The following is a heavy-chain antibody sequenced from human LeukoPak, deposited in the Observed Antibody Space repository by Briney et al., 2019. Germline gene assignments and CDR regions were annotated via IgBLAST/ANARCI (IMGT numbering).Heavy chain of an antibody. CDR3: ARVFNWGLPDY. CDR2: ISYDGSNK. Sequence: GGSLRLSCAASGFTFSSHGMHWVRQAPGKGLEWVAVISYDGSNKCYADSVKGRFTISRDNAKNSLYLQMNSLRDEDTAVYYCARVFNWGLPDYWGQGTLVTVSS. CDR1: GFTFSSHG. D-gene: IGHD7-27*01. V-gene: IGHV3-30*03. J-gene: IGHJ4*02.